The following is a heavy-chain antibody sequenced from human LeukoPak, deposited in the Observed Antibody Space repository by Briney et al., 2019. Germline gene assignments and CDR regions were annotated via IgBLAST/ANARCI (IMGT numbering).Heavy chain of an antibody. J-gene: IGHJ6*02. CDR2: ISYDGSDN. CDR3: AKYSSSSNYYYGMDI. V-gene: IGHV3-30*18. D-gene: IGHD6-6*01. Sequence: PGGSLRLSCVASGFAFSNYGMHWVRQAPGKGLDWVAVISYDGSDNYNEDSVKGRFTISRDNSKNTLYLEMNSLRDEDTAVYYCAKYSSSSNYYYGMDIWGRGTTVTVSS. CDR1: GFAFSNYG.